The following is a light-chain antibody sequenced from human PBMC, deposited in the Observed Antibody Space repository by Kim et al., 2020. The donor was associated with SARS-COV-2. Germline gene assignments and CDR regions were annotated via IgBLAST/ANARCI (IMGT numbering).Light chain of an antibody. CDR3: AIWYSNTWV. J-gene: IGLJ3*02. Sequence: LTCTVRSGIHVDIYNIFWYQQKPGSLPRYLLRYKSDSNKEQGSGVPSRFSGSKDASTNAGLLLISGLQSEDEADYYCAIWYSNTWVVGGGTQLTVL. V-gene: IGLV5-39*01. CDR2: YKSDSNK. CDR1: SGIHVDIYN.